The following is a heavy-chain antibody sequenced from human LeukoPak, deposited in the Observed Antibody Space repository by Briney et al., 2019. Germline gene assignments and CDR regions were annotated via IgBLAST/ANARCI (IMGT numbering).Heavy chain of an antibody. V-gene: IGHV3-21*01. CDR2: ISSSSSYI. J-gene: IGHJ4*02. Sequence: GGSLRLSCAASGFTFSNYAMNWVRQAPGKGLEWVSSISSSSSYIYYADSVKGRFTISRDNAKNSLYLQMNSLRAEDTAVYYCARVTYYYDSSGYFHFDYWGQGTLVTVSS. CDR3: ARVTYYYDSSGYFHFDY. CDR1: GFTFSNYA. D-gene: IGHD3-22*01.